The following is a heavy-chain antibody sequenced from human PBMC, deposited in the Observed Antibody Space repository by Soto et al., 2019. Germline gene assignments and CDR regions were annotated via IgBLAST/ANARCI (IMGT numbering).Heavy chain of an antibody. V-gene: IGHV1-58*02. CDR3: ARRHQIAYYYGMDV. CDR2: IVVGSGNT. D-gene: IGHD2-21*01. CDR1: GFTFTSSA. J-gene: IGHJ6*02. Sequence: SVKVSCKASGFTFTSSAMQWVRQARGQRLEWIGWIVVGSGNTNYAQKFQERVTITRDMSTSTAYMELSSLSAEDTAVYYCARRHQIAYYYGMDVWGQGTTVTVS.